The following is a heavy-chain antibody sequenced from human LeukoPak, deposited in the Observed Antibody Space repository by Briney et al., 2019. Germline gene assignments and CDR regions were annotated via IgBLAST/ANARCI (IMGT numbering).Heavy chain of an antibody. CDR2: IYYSGST. D-gene: IGHD4-17*01. J-gene: IGHJ2*01. V-gene: IGHV4-59*01. Sequence: SETLSLTCTVSGGSISSYYWSWIRQPPGKGLEWIGYIYYSGSTNYNPPLKSRVTISVDTSKNQFSLKLSSVTAADTAVYYCARVRATVTTWYFDLWGRGTLVTVSS. CDR3: ARVRATVTTWYFDL. CDR1: GGSISSYY.